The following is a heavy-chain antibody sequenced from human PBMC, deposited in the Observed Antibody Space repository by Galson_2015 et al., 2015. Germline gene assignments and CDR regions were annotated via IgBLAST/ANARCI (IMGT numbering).Heavy chain of an antibody. Sequence: SLRLSCAASGFTFSTYDMHWVRQPIGKGLEWVSAIDPADNTYYLDSVKGRFTISRENAKDSLYLQMNSLRAGDTAVYYCTRGYCRGSTCYFFDYWGQGTLVTVSS. V-gene: IGHV3-13*01. D-gene: IGHD2-15*01. CDR1: GFTFSTYD. CDR3: TRGYCRGSTCYFFDY. J-gene: IGHJ4*02. CDR2: IDPADNT.